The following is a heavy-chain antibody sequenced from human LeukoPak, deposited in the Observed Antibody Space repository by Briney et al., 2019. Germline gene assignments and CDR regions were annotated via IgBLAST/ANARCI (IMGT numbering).Heavy chain of an antibody. V-gene: IGHV3-23*01. Sequence: PGGSLRLSCGASGLTFSSHGMNWVRQAPGKGLEWVSGISPSGGITYYTDSVKGRFTISRDNSKNTVSLQMNSLSPEDTAVYYCAKDDAWLQYGNWGRGTLVTVSS. D-gene: IGHD5-24*01. J-gene: IGHJ4*02. CDR1: GLTFSSHG. CDR2: ISPSGGIT. CDR3: AKDDAWLQYGN.